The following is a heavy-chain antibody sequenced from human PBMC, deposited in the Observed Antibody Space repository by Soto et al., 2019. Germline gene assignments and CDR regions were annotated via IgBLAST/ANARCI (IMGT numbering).Heavy chain of an antibody. Sequence: ASVKVSCKVSGYTLTELSMHWVRQAPGKGLEWMGGFDPEDGETIYAQKFQGRVTMTEDTSTDTAYMELSSLRSEDTAVYYCATRILGKQGLVLVDFDYWGQGTLVTVSS. CDR3: ATRILGKQGLVLVDFDY. CDR2: FDPEDGET. J-gene: IGHJ4*02. V-gene: IGHV1-24*01. CDR1: GYTLTELS. D-gene: IGHD6-19*01.